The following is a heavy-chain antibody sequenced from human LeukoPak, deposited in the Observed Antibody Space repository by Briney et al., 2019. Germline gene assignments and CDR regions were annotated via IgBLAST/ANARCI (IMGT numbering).Heavy chain of an antibody. J-gene: IGHJ4*02. CDR1: GLTFSTFG. CDR3: STDNKERGYCSCGSCYSMALDG. Sequence: PGGSLRLSCEASGLTFSTFGMHWVRQAPGQGLEWVAVVSFDGRNEYYADSVKGRFTISRDNSNNTLYLQMNSLRAEDTAVYYCSTDNKERGYCSCGSCYSMALDGWGQGSLVTVSS. D-gene: IGHD2-15*01. V-gene: IGHV3-30*03. CDR2: VSFDGRNE.